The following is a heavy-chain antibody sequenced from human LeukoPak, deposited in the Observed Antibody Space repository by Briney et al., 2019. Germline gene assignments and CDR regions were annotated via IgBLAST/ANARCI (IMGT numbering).Heavy chain of an antibody. D-gene: IGHD3-22*01. CDR3: AKVARRSSDYSSTVDY. J-gene: IGHJ4*02. Sequence: GGSLRLSCAASGFTFSSYAMSWVRQAPGKGLEWVSAISGSGGSTYYADSVKGRFTIPRDNSRNTLYLQMNSLRAEDTAVYYCAKVARRSSDYSSTVDYWGQGTLVTVSS. CDR2: ISGSGGST. CDR1: GFTFSSYA. V-gene: IGHV3-23*01.